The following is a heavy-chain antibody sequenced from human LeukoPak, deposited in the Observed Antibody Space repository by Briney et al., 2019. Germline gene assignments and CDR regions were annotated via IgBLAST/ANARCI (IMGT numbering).Heavy chain of an antibody. Sequence: PSEALSLTCAVYGGSFSGYYWSWIRQPPGKGLEWIGEINHSGSTNYNPSLKSRVTISVDTSKNHFSLKLSSVTAADTAVYYCARALFYCGGDCYPDDAFDIWGQGTMVTVSS. CDR2: INHSGST. CDR3: ARALFYCGGDCYPDDAFDI. V-gene: IGHV4-34*01. D-gene: IGHD2-21*02. J-gene: IGHJ3*02. CDR1: GGSFSGYY.